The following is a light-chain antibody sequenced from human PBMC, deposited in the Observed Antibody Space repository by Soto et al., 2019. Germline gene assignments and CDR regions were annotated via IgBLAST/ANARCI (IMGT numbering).Light chain of an antibody. CDR3: QQYSSWPRT. CDR1: QSVSSK. V-gene: IGKV3-15*01. CDR2: GAS. J-gene: IGKJ1*01. Sequence: EIVMTQSPATLSVSPGVRATLSCRASQSVSSKLAWYQQKPGQAPSLLIYGASTRATGIPARFSGSGSGTEFTLTISSLQSEDFAVDHCQQYSSWPRTFGQGTKVDIK.